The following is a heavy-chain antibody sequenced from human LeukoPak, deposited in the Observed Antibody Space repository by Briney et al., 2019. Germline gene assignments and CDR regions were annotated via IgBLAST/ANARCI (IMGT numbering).Heavy chain of an antibody. CDR1: GGSISSYY. J-gene: IGHJ4*02. CDR3: ARSGYCSGGRCCPLFDY. D-gene: IGHD2-15*01. Sequence: SETLSLTCTVSGGSISSYYWSWIRQPPGKGLEWIGYIYYSGSTNYNPSLKSRVTISVDTSKNQFSLKLSSVTAADTAVYYCARSGYCSGGRCCPLFDYWGQGTLVIVSS. V-gene: IGHV4-59*01. CDR2: IYYSGST.